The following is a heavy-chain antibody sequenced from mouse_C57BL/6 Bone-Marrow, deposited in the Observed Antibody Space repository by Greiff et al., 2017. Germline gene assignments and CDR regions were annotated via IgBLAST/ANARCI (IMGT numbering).Heavy chain of an antibody. D-gene: IGHD2-1*01. CDR3: ARGGNYGGYYFDY. Sequence: QVQLKESGAELVKPGASVKMSCMASGFTFTTYSIEWMQQNHGKSLEWIGNFHPYTDDSTYNEKFKGKATLTVEKSSSTVYLELSRLTSGDAAVYYCARGGNYGGYYFDYWGQGTTLTVSS. CDR2: FHPYTDDS. J-gene: IGHJ2*01. V-gene: IGHV1-47*01. CDR1: GFTFTTYS.